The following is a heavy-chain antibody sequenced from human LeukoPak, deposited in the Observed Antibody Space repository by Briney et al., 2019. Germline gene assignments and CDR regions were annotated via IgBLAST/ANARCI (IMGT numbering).Heavy chain of an antibody. CDR2: IYTSGST. CDR3: ARENSGSYREFDY. D-gene: IGHD1-26*01. V-gene: IGHV4-4*07. CDR1: GGSISSYY. J-gene: IGHJ4*02. Sequence: KTSETLSLTCTVSGGSISSYYWSWIRQPAGKGLEGIGRIYTSGSTNYNPSLKSRVSMSVDTSKNQFSLKLSSVTAADTAVFYCARENSGSYREFDYWGQGTLVTVSS.